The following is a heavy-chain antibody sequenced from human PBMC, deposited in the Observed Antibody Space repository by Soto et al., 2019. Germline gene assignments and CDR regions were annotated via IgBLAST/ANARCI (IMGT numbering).Heavy chain of an antibody. CDR3: ARGRYGAY. Sequence: QVHLVQSGAEVKKPGASVKVSCKGSGYTFTSYGITWVRQAPGQGLEWMGRISAHTGNTDYAQKLQGRVTVNRDTSTSTAYMELRSLRSDDSAVYYCARGRYGAYWGEGALVTVSS. J-gene: IGHJ4*02. D-gene: IGHD3-10*01. CDR2: ISAHTGNT. V-gene: IGHV1-18*01. CDR1: GYTFTSYG.